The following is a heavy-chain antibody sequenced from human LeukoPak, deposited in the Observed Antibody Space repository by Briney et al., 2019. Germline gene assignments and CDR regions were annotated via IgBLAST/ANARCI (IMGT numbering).Heavy chain of an antibody. V-gene: IGHV3-7*04. Sequence: GGSLRLSCAASGFTFSSYWMNWVRQAPGKGLGWVGNIKQDGSEKYYVESVKGRFTISRDNAKHSLYLQMNTLRAEDTAVYYCARDDAPINYYYYGMDVWGQGTTVTVSS. CDR3: ARDDAPINYYYYGMDV. CDR1: GFTFSSYW. J-gene: IGHJ6*02. CDR2: IKQDGSEK.